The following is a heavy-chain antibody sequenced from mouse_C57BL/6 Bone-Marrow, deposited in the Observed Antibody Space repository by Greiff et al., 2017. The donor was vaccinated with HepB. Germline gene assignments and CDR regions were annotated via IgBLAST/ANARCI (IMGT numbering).Heavy chain of an antibody. CDR3: TTGGSSYSDY. Sequence: EVQLVESGAELVRPGASVKLSCTASGFNIKDDYMHWVKQRPEQGLEWIGWIDPENGDTEYASKFQGKATITADTSSNTAYLQLSSLTSEDTAVYYCTTGGSSYSDYWGQGTTLTVSS. J-gene: IGHJ2*01. D-gene: IGHD1-1*01. CDR1: GFNIKDDY. CDR2: IDPENGDT. V-gene: IGHV14-4*01.